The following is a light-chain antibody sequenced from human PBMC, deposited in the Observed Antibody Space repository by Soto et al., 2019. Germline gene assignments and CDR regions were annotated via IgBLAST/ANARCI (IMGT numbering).Light chain of an antibody. Sequence: DIPMTQSPSTLSASVGDRVTISCRASQSIQTWLAWYQQKPGKAPNLLIFDASYLAVGVSSRFSGSGSGAELTLTISSLQAHDFATYSCQQSGSYPYTFGRGTRLEI. CDR3: QQSGSYPYT. J-gene: IGKJ2*01. V-gene: IGKV1-5*01. CDR2: DAS. CDR1: QSIQTW.